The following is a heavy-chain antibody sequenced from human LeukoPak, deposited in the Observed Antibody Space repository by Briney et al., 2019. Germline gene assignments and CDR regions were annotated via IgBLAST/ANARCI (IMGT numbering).Heavy chain of an antibody. D-gene: IGHD5/OR15-5a*01. J-gene: IGHJ4*02. CDR3: ARGDRYGVYDYFDY. Sequence: ASVKVSCKASGYIFTAHYIHWLRQAPGQGLEWMGQINPNTGGANYAQNFQGRVAMMRDTSISTVYMELSSLRSDVTAVYYCARGDRYGVYDYFDYWGQGALVTVSS. V-gene: IGHV1-2*06. CDR1: GYIFTAHY. CDR2: INPNTGGA.